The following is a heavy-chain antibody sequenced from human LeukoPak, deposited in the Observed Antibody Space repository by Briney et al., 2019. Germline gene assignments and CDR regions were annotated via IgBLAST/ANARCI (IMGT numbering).Heavy chain of an antibody. D-gene: IGHD6-19*01. CDR3: ARDMDRGQWLVRPYY. V-gene: IGHV1-2*02. CDR2: VNPKTGDT. Sequence: ASVKVSCEASGYIFISYYVHWVRQAPGQGLEWMGWVNPKTGDTKYAQNFQGRVTMTRDMSFNTAYMELRRLRSDDTAVYYCARDMDRGQWLVRPYYWGQGTLVTVSS. CDR1: GYIFISYY. J-gene: IGHJ4*02.